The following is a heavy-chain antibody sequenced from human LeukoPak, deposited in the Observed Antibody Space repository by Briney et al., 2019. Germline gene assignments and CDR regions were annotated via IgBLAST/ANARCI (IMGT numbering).Heavy chain of an antibody. J-gene: IGHJ4*02. CDR2: ISNSGGST. CDR1: AFTFSSYA. Sequence: GGSLRLSCAASAFTFSSYAMTWVRQAPEKGLEWVSTISNSGGSTYYVDSVKGRFTTSRDNSKNTLYLQMNSLRDEDTAVYYCAKPRHSSSWFYNFDYWGQGTLVTVSS. CDR3: AKPRHSSSWFYNFDY. D-gene: IGHD6-13*01. V-gene: IGHV3-23*01.